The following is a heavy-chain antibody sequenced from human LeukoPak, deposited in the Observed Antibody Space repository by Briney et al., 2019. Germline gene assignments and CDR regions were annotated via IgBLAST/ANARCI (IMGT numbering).Heavy chain of an antibody. CDR3: ARLGYCSGGSCQSFDY. CDR1: GYTFTSYC. D-gene: IGHD2-15*01. CDR2: INPSGGST. J-gene: IGHJ4*02. V-gene: IGHV1-46*01. Sequence: ASVKVSCKASGYTFTSYCMHWVRQAPGQGLEWMGIINPSGGSTSYAQKFQGRVTMTRDTSTSTVYMELSSLRSEDTAVYYCARLGYCSGGSCQSFDYWGQGTLVTVSS.